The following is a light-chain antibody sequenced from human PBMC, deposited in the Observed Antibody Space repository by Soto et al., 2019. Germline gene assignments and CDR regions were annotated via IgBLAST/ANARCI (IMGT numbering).Light chain of an antibody. Sequence: EVVMTQSPGTLSVSLGESATLSCRASQSVDGYVAWYQQKPGQAPRLLIYGASTRATGIPARFSGSGSGTEFTLTISSLQPDDFATYYCQQYNSYSTFGQGTKVDIK. CDR1: QSVDGY. CDR2: GAS. J-gene: IGKJ1*01. V-gene: IGKV3-15*01. CDR3: QQYNSYST.